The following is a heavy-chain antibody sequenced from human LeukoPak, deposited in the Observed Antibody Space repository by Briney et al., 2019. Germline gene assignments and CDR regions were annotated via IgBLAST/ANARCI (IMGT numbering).Heavy chain of an antibody. Sequence: GGSLRLSCAASGFTFSSYVMSWVRRAPGKGLEWVSAISGSGGSTYYADSVKGRFTISRDNSKNTLYMQMNSLRAEDTAVYYCAKSHDSSGSDYWGQGTLVTVSS. J-gene: IGHJ4*02. V-gene: IGHV3-23*01. CDR2: ISGSGGST. D-gene: IGHD3-22*01. CDR1: GFTFSSYV. CDR3: AKSHDSSGSDY.